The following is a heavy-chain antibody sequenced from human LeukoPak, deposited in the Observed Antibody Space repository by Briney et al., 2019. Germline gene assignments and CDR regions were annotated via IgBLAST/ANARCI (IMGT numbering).Heavy chain of an antibody. CDR3: TTDWIQVWLGGDEAFDY. Sequence: KAGGSLRLSCAASGFSFSSHAMSWVRQAPGKGLEWVGRIKSKTDGGTTDYAAPVKGRFTISRDDSKTTLYLQMNSLKTEDTAVYYCTTDWIQVWLGGDEAFDYWGQGTLVTVSS. J-gene: IGHJ4*02. CDR1: GFSFSSHA. CDR2: IKSKTDGGTT. D-gene: IGHD5-18*01. V-gene: IGHV3-15*01.